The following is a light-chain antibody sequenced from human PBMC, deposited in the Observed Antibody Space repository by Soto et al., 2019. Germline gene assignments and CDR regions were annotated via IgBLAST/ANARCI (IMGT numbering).Light chain of an antibody. J-gene: IGLJ1*01. CDR2: EVS. V-gene: IGLV2-14*01. CDR3: SSYSSSTVRYV. Sequence: QSALTQPASVSGSPGQSITMSCTGTSSDVGSYDFVSWYQQHPGNAPKLLIYEVSNRPSGVSARFSGSKSDNTASLTISGLQAADEADYFCSSYSSSTVRYVFGSGTKLTVL. CDR1: SSDVGSYDF.